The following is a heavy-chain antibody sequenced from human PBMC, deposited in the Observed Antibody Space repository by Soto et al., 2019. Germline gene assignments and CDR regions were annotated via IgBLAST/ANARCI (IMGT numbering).Heavy chain of an antibody. D-gene: IGHD6-13*01. V-gene: IGHV3-23*01. CDR2: ITTNGHT. CDR3: AKGLLNGRWYAAD. Sequence: EVHLLESGGVLVQPGGSLRLSCETSGFTFSNCVMTWVRQPPGKRLEWVSVITTNGHTDYADTVKGRFTISRDNSKNTVYLQMNSLRAEDTAVYYCAKGLLNGRWYAADWGQGTLVTVSS. CDR1: GFTFSNCV. J-gene: IGHJ4*02.